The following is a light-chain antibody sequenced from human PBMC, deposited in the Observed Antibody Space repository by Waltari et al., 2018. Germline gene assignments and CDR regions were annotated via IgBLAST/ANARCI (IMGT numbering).Light chain of an antibody. J-gene: IGLJ3*02. CDR1: SSNIGADYD. Sequence: QSMLTQPPSVSGAPGQRVTISCTGSSSNIGADYDVHWYQQLPGTAPKLLICGDSTRPSGVPDRFSGSKSGTSASLAIPGLQAEDEADYYCQTYDISLRGWVFGGGTELTVL. CDR3: QTYDISLRGWV. CDR2: GDS. V-gene: IGLV1-40*01.